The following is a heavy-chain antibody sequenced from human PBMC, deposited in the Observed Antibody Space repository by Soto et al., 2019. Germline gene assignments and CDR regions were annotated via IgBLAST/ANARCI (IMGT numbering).Heavy chain of an antibody. CDR1: GFSLTTSGVG. V-gene: IGHV2-5*02. J-gene: IGHJ4*02. D-gene: IGHD3-3*01. CDR2: IYWDDDK. Sequence: QITLNESGPTVVRPTETLTLTCRFSGFSLTTSGVGVGWIRQSPGKAPEWLALIYWDDDKRYSASLKSRLTITKDTSKMQVVLTVSDLDPTDTATYYCAHRVLRTVFGLVTTTAIYFDFWGQGTPVAVSS. CDR3: AHRVLRTVFGLVTTTAIYFDF.